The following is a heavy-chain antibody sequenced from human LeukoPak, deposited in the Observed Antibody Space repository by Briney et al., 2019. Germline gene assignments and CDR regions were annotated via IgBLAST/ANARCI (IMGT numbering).Heavy chain of an antibody. Sequence: GRSLRLSCAASRFTFDDYAMHWVRQVPGKGLEWVSGISWNSGIIGYADSVKGRFTISRDNAKNSLYLQMNSLRAEDMALYYCAKDHRPYYDSSGYYDYWGQGTLVTVSS. D-gene: IGHD3-22*01. V-gene: IGHV3-9*03. CDR1: RFTFDDYA. CDR2: ISWNSGII. CDR3: AKDHRPYYDSSGYYDY. J-gene: IGHJ4*02.